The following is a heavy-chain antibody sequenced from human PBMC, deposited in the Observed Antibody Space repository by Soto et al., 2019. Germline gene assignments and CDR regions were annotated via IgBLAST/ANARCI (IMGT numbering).Heavy chain of an antibody. J-gene: IGHJ4*02. CDR2: IIPIFGTA. CDR3: ATVGNQYSSGWFLDY. V-gene: IGHV1-69*06. D-gene: IGHD6-19*01. CDR1: GGTFSSYA. Sequence: GASVKVSCKASGGTFSSYAISWVRQAPGQGLEWMGGIIPIFGTANYAQKFQGRVTITADKSTSTAYMELSSLRSEDTAVYYCATVGNQYSSGWFLDYWGQGTLVTVSS.